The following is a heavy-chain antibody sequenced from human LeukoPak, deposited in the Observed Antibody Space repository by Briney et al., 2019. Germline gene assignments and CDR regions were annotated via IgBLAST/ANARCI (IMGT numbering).Heavy chain of an antibody. CDR2: IIPIFGTA. Sequence: GSSVKVSCEASGGTFSSYAISWVRQAPGQGLEWMGGIIPIFGTANCAQKFQGRVTITTDESTSTAYMELSSLRSEDTAVYYCARDYLLANNWNDVHYYYYMDVWGKGTTVTVSS. CDR3: ARDYLLANNWNDVHYYYYMDV. CDR1: GGTFSSYA. D-gene: IGHD1-20*01. V-gene: IGHV1-69*05. J-gene: IGHJ6*03.